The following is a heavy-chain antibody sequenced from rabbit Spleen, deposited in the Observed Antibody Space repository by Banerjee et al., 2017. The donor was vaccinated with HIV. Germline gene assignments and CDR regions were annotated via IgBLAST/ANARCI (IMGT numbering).Heavy chain of an antibody. D-gene: IGHD4-1*01. CDR2: IDTNDGGT. V-gene: IGHV1S43*01. CDR3: ARDLTDAIGWNFGW. Sequence: QSLEESGGGLVKPGGTLTLTCTVSGFSFSSNWICWVRQAPGKGLEWIACIDTNDGGTDYANWVNGRFTISSDNAQYTVDLQMNSLTAADTATYFCARDLTDAIGWNFGWRGPGTLVTVS. J-gene: IGHJ2*01. CDR1: GFSFSSNW.